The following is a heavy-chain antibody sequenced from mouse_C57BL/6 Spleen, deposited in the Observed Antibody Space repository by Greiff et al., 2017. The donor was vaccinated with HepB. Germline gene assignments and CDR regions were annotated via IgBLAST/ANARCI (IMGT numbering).Heavy chain of an antibody. D-gene: IGHD3-2*02. CDR2: IYPGDGDT. CDR1: GYAFSSSW. J-gene: IGHJ3*01. Sequence: VQLQQSGPELVKPGASVKISCKASGYAFSSSWMNWVKQRPGKGLEWIGRIYPGDGDTNYNGKFKGKATLTEDKSSSTAYMQLTSLTSEDSAVYFCAISSLRLPSFAYWGQGTLVTVSA. V-gene: IGHV1-82*01. CDR3: AISSLRLPSFAY.